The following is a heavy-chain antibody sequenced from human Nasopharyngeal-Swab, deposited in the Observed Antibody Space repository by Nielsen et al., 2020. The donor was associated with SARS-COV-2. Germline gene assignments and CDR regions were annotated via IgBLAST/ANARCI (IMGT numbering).Heavy chain of an antibody. D-gene: IGHD2-2*01. CDR2: ISSSGSYM. V-gene: IGHV3-21*01. Sequence: GGSLRPSCAAPGFTFSDYTMNWVRQATGQGLGWVSSISSSGSYMYYTDSVKDRFTMSRDNAKNSLYLQMNSLSDEDTAVYYCASDSRYWGQVTLVTVSS. CDR1: GFTFSDYT. J-gene: IGHJ4*02. CDR3: ASDSRY.